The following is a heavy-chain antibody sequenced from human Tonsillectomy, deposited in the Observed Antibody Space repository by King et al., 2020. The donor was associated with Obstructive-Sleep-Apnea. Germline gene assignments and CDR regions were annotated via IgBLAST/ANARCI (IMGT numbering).Heavy chain of an antibody. CDR2: IYPGDSDT. CDR1: GYSFTSYW. V-gene: IGHV5-51*01. Sequence: VQLVESGAEVKKPGESLKISCKGSGYSFTSYWIGWVRQMPGKGLEGMGIIYPGDSDTRYSPSFQGRVTISADKAIITAYLQWGSLKASDTAMYYCAGRGGGPYCSSTSCSLNFDYWGQGTLVTVSS. CDR3: AGRGGGPYCSSTSCSLNFDY. D-gene: IGHD2-2*01. J-gene: IGHJ4*02.